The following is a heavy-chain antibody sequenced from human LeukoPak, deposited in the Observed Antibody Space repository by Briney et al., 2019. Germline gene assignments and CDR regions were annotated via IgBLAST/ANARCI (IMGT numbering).Heavy chain of an antibody. V-gene: IGHV3-30*18. Sequence: GGSLRLSCTGSGFSFTNYAMHWVRQAPGEGLEWVAVISYDESKIYYADSVKGRFTISRDLSTNTLYLQMNSLTTEDTAMYFCAKASVAIPQYCNSWGQGTLVTVSS. D-gene: IGHD2-2*02. J-gene: IGHJ5*02. CDR1: GFSFTNYA. CDR2: ISYDESKI. CDR3: AKASVAIPQYCNS.